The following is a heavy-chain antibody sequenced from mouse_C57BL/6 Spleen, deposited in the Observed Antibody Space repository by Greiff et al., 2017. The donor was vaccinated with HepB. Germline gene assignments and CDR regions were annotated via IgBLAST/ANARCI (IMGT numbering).Heavy chain of an antibody. CDR2: IHPNSGST. Sequence: VQLQQPGAELVKPGASVKLSCKASGYTFTSYWMHWVKQRPGQGLEWIGMIHPNSGSTNYNEKFKSKATLTVDKSSSTAYMQLSSLTSEDSAVYYCARASNYHYYAMDYWGQGTSVTVSS. D-gene: IGHD2-5*01. V-gene: IGHV1-64*01. CDR3: ARASNYHYYAMDY. CDR1: GYTFTSYW. J-gene: IGHJ4*01.